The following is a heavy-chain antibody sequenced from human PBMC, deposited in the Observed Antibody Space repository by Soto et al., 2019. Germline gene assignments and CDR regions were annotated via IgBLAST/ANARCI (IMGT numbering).Heavy chain of an antibody. D-gene: IGHD1-26*01. Sequence: SLRLSCAASGFTFDDYAMHWVRQVPGKGLEWVSGINWNSGSIGYGDSVKGRFAISRDNAKNSLHLQMNSLSAEDTALYYCVKDASPKWYSGHFRNWGQGTLVTVSS. V-gene: IGHV3-9*01. CDR1: GFTFDDYA. J-gene: IGHJ1*01. CDR3: VKDASPKWYSGHFRN. CDR2: INWNSGSI.